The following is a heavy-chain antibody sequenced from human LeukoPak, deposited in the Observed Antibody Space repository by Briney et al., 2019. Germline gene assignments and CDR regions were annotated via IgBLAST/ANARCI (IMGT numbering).Heavy chain of an antibody. J-gene: IGHJ3*02. CDR1: GFTFSSYA. V-gene: IGHV3-23*01. CDR2: ISGSGGST. Sequence: PGESLTLSCAASGFTFSSYAMSWVRQPPGKGLEWVSAISGSGGSTYYADSVKGRFTISRDNSKNTLYLQMNSLRAEDTAVYYCAKGLKLLFSHAFDIWGQGTMVTVSS. D-gene: IGHD2-21*02. CDR3: AKGLKLLFSHAFDI.